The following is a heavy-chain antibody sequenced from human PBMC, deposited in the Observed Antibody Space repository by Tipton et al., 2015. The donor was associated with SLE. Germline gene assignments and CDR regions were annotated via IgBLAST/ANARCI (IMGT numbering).Heavy chain of an antibody. Sequence: GSLRLSCAASGFTFSSYSMNWVCQAPGKGLEWVSSISSSSSYIYYADSVKGRFTISRDNAKNSLYLQMNSLRAEDTAVYYCARDRGVSYYYYGMDVWGQGTTVTVSS. D-gene: IGHD3-10*01. CDR2: ISSSSSYI. CDR1: GFTFSSYS. J-gene: IGHJ6*02. CDR3: ARDRGVSYYYYGMDV. V-gene: IGHV3-21*03.